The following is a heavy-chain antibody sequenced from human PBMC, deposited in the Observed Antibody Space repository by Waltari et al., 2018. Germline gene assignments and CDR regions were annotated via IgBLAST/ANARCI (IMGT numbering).Heavy chain of an antibody. D-gene: IGHD1-26*01. J-gene: IGHJ4*02. V-gene: IGHV3-48*03. Sequence: VQLVESGGGLVLPGGSLRLSCAASGFSFSNCEMTWVRQAPGKELEWLSYISPNSNTINYADFVKGRFSISRDNAKNSLFLQMNGLRAEDTAVYYCARWVLPIDYWGLGTLVTVSS. CDR3: ARWVLPIDY. CDR1: GFSFSNCE. CDR2: ISPNSNTI.